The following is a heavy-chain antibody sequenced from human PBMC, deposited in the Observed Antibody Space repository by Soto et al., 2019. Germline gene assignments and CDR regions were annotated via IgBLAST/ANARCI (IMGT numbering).Heavy chain of an antibody. J-gene: IGHJ4*02. CDR1: GGTFSSDV. V-gene: IGHV1-69*01. D-gene: IGHD6-19*01. CDR2: LIPILGTT. CDR3: ARASGYVSGWYHGY. Sequence: SVKVSCKASGGTFSSDVVSWVRQAPGQGLEWMGGLIPILGTTHYAQKFQGRVTITADESTNTAYMELSSLRSDDTAVYYCARASGYVSGWYHGYWGQGTRVTVSS.